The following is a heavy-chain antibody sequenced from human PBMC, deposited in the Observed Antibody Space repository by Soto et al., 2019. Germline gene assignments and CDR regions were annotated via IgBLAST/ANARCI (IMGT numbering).Heavy chain of an antibody. CDR2: IYYSGST. Sequence: PSETLSLTSTVSFSSMRRDYCSWIANHQRHGLEWIGYIYYSGSTNYNPSLKSRVTISVDTSKNQFSLKLSSVTAADTAVYYCARYRSSSRWYGGGNWFDPWGQGTLVTVSS. J-gene: IGHJ5*02. V-gene: IGHV4-59*01. CDR3: ARYRSSSRWYGGGNWFDP. D-gene: IGHD6-13*01. CDR1: FSSMRRDY.